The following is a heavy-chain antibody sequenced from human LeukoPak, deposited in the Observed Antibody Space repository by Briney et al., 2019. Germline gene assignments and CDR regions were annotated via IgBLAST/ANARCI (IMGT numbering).Heavy chain of an antibody. CDR2: IYYSGST. Sequence: SETLSLTCTVSGGSISSSRYYWGWIRQPPGKGLEWIGSIYYSGSTYYNPSLKSRVTISVDTSKNQFSLKLSSVTAADTAVYYCARAYDILTGYSDYWGQGTLVTVSS. V-gene: IGHV4-39*07. CDR1: GGSISSSRYY. J-gene: IGHJ4*02. D-gene: IGHD3-9*01. CDR3: ARAYDILTGYSDY.